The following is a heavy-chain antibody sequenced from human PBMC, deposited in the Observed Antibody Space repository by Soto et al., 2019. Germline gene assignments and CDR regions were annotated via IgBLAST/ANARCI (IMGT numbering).Heavy chain of an antibody. J-gene: IGHJ4*02. V-gene: IGHV3-23*01. CDR1: GFTFSSYA. Sequence: GGSLRLSCAASGFTFSSYAMSWVRQAPGKGLEWVSAISGSGGSTYYADSVKGRFTISRDNSKNTLYLQMNSLRAEDTAVYYCAKAAQYYDFWSGYYVFDYWGQGTLVTVSS. D-gene: IGHD3-3*01. CDR2: ISGSGGST. CDR3: AKAAQYYDFWSGYYVFDY.